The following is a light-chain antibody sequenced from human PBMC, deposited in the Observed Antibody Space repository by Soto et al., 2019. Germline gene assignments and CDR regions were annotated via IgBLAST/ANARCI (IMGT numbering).Light chain of an antibody. J-gene: IGLJ1*01. CDR1: SSDVGGYNY. Sequence: QSALTQPASESGSPGQSITISCTGTSSDVGGYNYVSWYQQYPGKAPKLMIYDVSNRPSGVSNRFSGSKSGNTASLTISGLQAEDEADYYCSSYTISNTLVFGSGTKLTVL. CDR2: DVS. V-gene: IGLV2-14*01. CDR3: SSYTISNTLV.